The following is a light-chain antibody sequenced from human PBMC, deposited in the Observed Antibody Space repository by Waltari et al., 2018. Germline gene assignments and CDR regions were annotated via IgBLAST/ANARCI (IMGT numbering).Light chain of an antibody. Sequence: QLVLTQSPSASASLRASVKLTCTLSSGHSTNVIAWLQKRPERGPRYLMKVNSDGSHNKGDEIPDRFSGSSSGAEHYRTISSLQSEDEADYYCQTGGHGTWVFGGGTKLTVL. CDR3: QTGGHGTWV. J-gene: IGLJ3*02. V-gene: IGLV4-69*01. CDR2: VNSDGSH. CDR1: SGHSTNV.